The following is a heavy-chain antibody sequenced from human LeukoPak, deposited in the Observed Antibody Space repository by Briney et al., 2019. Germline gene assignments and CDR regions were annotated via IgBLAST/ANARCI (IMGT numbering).Heavy chain of an antibody. D-gene: IGHD6-19*01. CDR1: GFTFDDYA. V-gene: IGHV3-9*01. Sequence: PGGSLRLSCAASGFTFDDYAMHWVRQAPGKGLEWVSGISWNSGSIGYADSVKGRFTISRDNAKNSLYLQMNSLRAEDTAVYYCARDGDSSGWYEVDYWGQGTLVTVSS. CDR3: ARDGDSSGWYEVDY. CDR2: ISWNSGSI. J-gene: IGHJ4*02.